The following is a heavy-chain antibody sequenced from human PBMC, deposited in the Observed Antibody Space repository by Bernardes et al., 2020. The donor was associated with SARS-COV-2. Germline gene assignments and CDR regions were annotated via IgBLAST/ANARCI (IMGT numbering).Heavy chain of an antibody. CDR2: IDNSGTAT. V-gene: IGHV3-23*05. J-gene: IGHJ4*02. CDR1: GFTFGTYT. Sequence: GGSLRPSCAASGFTFGTYTRGWVRQAQGEGLRWVSDIDNSGTATYYTDSVKGRFTISRDNSKNTLYLRMNSLRAEDTAVYYCAKAGSISWYDYWGQGTLVTVSS. D-gene: IGHD6-13*01. CDR3: AKAGSISWYDY.